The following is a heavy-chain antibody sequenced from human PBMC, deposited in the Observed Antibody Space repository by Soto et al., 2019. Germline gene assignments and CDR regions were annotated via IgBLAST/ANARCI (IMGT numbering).Heavy chain of an antibody. D-gene: IGHD6-13*01. Sequence: QVELVEAGGGVVQPGRSVRLSCAASGFTLNTYGMHWVRQAPGKGLEWVAAMSYDGTKEYYADSVKGRFTISRDNSRNTLFLQLNSLRAEDTAVYYCAKEYGSTWIDHWGQGTLVTVSS. CDR1: GFTLNTYG. CDR3: AKEYGSTWIDH. CDR2: MSYDGTKE. V-gene: IGHV3-30*18. J-gene: IGHJ4*02.